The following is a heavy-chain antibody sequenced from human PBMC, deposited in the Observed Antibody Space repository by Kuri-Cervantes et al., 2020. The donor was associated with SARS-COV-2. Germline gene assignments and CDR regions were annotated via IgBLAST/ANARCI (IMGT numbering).Heavy chain of an antibody. J-gene: IGHJ4*02. CDR1: GGSISSYY. CDR3: ASSSSSWPYYFDY. Sequence: GSLRLSCTVSGGSISSYYWSWIRQPAGKGLEWIGSIYHSGSTYYNPSLKSRVTISVDTSKNQFSLKLSSVTAADTAVYYCASSSSSWPYYFDYWGQGTLVTVSS. CDR2: IYHSGST. D-gene: IGHD6-13*01. V-gene: IGHV4-4*07.